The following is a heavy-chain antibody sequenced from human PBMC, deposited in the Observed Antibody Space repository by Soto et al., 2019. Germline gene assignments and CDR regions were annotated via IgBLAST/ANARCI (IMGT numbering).Heavy chain of an antibody. CDR1: GFTFSSYA. Sequence: EVQLLESGGDVVRPGGYLRLSCAASGFTFSSYAMGWVRQAPGKGLEWVAGVSRAGTYTFSADSVRGRFSISSDNSRDTVDLYMNALRGDDKAVYFCVKYTVTEDWGESWGQRTLVSVSS. CDR3: VKYTVTEDWGES. J-gene: IGHJ5*02. V-gene: IGHV3-23*01. CDR2: VSRAGTYT. D-gene: IGHD4-17*01.